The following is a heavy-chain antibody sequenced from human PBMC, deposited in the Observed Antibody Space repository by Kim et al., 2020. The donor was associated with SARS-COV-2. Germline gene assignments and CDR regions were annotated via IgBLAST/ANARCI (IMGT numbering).Heavy chain of an antibody. J-gene: IGHJ4*02. CDR3: AKSGSSSSWRRIFDA. V-gene: IGHV3-23*01. CDR2: ISTSGSNT. Sequence: GGSLRLSCAASGVRFSIYGMAWVRQVPGKGLEWVSDISTSGSNTYYADSVKGRFTISRDNSKNIVSLDMSSLRAEDTAIYFCAKSGSSSSWRRIFDAWGRGTLLTVSS. D-gene: IGHD6-13*01. CDR1: GVRFSIYG.